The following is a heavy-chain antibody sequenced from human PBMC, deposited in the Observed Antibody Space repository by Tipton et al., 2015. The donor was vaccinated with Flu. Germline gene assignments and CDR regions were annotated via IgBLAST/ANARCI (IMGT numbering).Heavy chain of an antibody. D-gene: IGHD6-13*01. CDR2: IYTSGST. CDR3: ARDLWQQLDYNWFDP. J-gene: IGHJ5*02. Sequence: TLSLTCTVSGYSISSGYYWGWIRQPAGKGLEWIGRIYTSGSTNYNPSLKSRVTMSVDTSKNQFSLKLSSVTAADTAVYYCARDLWQQLDYNWFDPWGQGTLVTVSS. V-gene: IGHV4-61*02. CDR1: GYSISSGYY.